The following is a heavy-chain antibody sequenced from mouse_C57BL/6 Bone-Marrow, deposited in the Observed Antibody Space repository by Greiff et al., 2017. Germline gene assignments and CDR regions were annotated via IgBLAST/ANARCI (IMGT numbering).Heavy chain of an antibody. J-gene: IGHJ3*01. D-gene: IGHD2-2*01. Sequence: VQLQQPGAELVKPGASVKLSCKASGYTFTSYWMHWVKQRPGQGLEWIGMIHPNSGSTNYNEKFKSKATLTVDKSSSTAYMQLSSLTSEDSAVYYCAIYYGYDWFAYWGQGTLVTVSA. CDR2: IHPNSGST. CDR1: GYTFTSYW. V-gene: IGHV1-64*01. CDR3: AIYYGYDWFAY.